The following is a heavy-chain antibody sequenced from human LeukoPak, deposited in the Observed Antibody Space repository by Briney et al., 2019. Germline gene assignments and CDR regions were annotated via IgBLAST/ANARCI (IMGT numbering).Heavy chain of an antibody. CDR2: ISSSSSYI. Sequence: GGSLRLSCAASGFTFSSYSMNWVRQAPGKGLEWVSSISSSSSYIYYADSVKGRFTISRDNAKNSLYLQMNSLRAEDTAVYYCAREGGPDIVVVPAAIRVGMDVWGQGTTVTVSS. J-gene: IGHJ6*02. D-gene: IGHD2-2*02. V-gene: IGHV3-21*01. CDR1: GFTFSSYS. CDR3: AREGGPDIVVVPAAIRVGMDV.